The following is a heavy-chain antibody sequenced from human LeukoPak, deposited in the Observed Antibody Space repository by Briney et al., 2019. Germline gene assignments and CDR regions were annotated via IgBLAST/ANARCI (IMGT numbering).Heavy chain of an antibody. CDR2: MYYSEST. V-gene: IGHV4-39*01. J-gene: IGHJ4*02. Sequence: SETLSLTCTVSGGSISSSSYHWGWIRQPPGKGLEWIGNMYYSESTYYNPSLKSRVTLSVDTSKNQFSLKMSSVSAADTALYYCARLYGSTLYFDYWGQGTLVTVSS. CDR1: GGSISSSSYH. D-gene: IGHD2-15*01. CDR3: ARLYGSTLYFDY.